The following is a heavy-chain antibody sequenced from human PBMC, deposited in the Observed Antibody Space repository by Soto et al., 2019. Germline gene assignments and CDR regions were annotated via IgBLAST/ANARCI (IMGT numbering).Heavy chain of an antibody. J-gene: IGHJ6*02. V-gene: IGHV3-30*01. Sequence: QVQLVESGGGVVQPGGSLRLSCTASGFAFSTYAMHWVRQAPGKGLEWVAVIAYDGGSSYSVDSVKGRFTISRDNSKNTLYLQMHSLRSEDTAVYYCARDDILVIPGGSYNYGMDVWGQVTTVTVSS. D-gene: IGHD2-2*01. CDR2: IAYDGGSS. CDR3: ARDDILVIPGGSYNYGMDV. CDR1: GFAFSTYA.